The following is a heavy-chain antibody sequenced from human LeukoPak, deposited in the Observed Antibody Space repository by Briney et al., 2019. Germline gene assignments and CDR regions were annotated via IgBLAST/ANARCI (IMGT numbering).Heavy chain of an antibody. D-gene: IGHD2-2*01. V-gene: IGHV3-21*01. J-gene: IGHJ6*03. CDR1: GFTFSSYS. Sequence: SGGSLRLSCAASGFTFSSYSMNWVRQAPGKGLEWVSSISSSSSYIYYADSVKGRFTISSDNAKNSLYLQMNSLRAEDTAVYYCARAGRCSSTSCYGGGYYYYMDVWGKGTTVTVSS. CDR3: ARAGRCSSTSCYGGGYYYYMDV. CDR2: ISSSSSYI.